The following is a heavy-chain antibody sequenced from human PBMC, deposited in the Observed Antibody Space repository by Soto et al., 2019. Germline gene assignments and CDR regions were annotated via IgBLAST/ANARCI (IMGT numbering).Heavy chain of an antibody. CDR2: IIPIFGTA. J-gene: IGHJ5*02. V-gene: IGHV1-69*12. D-gene: IGHD3-22*01. CDR1: GGTFSSYP. CDR3: ARDRGPSSGYYPYWFDP. Sequence: QVQLVQSGAEVKKPGSSVKVSCKASGGTFSSYPISWVRQAPGQGLEWVGEIIPIFGTANYAQKFQGRVTITADESTSTAYMELSSLRSEDTAVYYCARDRGPSSGYYPYWFDPWGQGTLVTVSS.